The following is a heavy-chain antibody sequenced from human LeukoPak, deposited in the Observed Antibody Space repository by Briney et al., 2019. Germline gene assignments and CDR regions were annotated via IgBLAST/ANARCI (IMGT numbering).Heavy chain of an antibody. CDR1: GFTFSDYY. V-gene: IGHV3-11*01. Sequence: SGGSLRLSCAASGFTFSDYYMSWIRQAPGKGLEWVSYISSSGSTIYYADSVKGRFTISRDNAKNSLYLQMNSLRAEDTAVYYCARAPEYGLYYFDYWGQGTLVTVSS. J-gene: IGHJ4*02. CDR2: ISSSGSTI. D-gene: IGHD1-14*01. CDR3: ARAPEYGLYYFDY.